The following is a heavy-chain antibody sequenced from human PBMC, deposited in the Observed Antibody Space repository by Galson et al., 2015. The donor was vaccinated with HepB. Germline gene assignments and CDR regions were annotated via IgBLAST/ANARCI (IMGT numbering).Heavy chain of an antibody. V-gene: IGHV3-48*01. CDR2: ISSSSTTT. CDR1: GFTFSRYS. D-gene: IGHD6-19*01. J-gene: IGHJ6*02. Sequence: SLRLSCAASGFTFSRYSMNWVRQAPGKGLEWISHISSSSTTTYYVDSVKGRFTISRDNAKNSLYLQMNSLRGEDTAAYYCARDQQWLAYGMDVWGQGTTVTVAS. CDR3: ARDQQWLAYGMDV.